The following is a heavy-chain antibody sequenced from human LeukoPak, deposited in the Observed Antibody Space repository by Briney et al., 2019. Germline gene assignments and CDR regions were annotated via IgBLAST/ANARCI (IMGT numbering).Heavy chain of an antibody. D-gene: IGHD5-12*01. CDR2: IYYSGST. CDR3: ARFAYDLYYFDY. Sequence: PSETLSLTCAVYGGSFSGDFWSWIRQPPGKGLEWIGSIYYSGSTYYNPSLKSRVTISVDTSKNQFSLKLSSVTAADTAVYYCARFAYDLYYFDYWGQGTLVTVSS. V-gene: IGHV4-59*05. CDR1: GGSFSGDF. J-gene: IGHJ4*02.